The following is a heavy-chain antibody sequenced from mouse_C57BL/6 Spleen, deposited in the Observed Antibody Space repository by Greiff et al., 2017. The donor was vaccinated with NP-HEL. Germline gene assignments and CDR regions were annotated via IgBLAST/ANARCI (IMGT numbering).Heavy chain of an antibody. CDR2: IDPEDGET. D-gene: IGHD1-1*01. CDR3: ARNDGSSYWYFDV. V-gene: IGHV14-2*01. CDR1: GFNIKDYY. J-gene: IGHJ1*03. Sequence: VQLQQSGAALVKPGASVKLSCTAFGFNIKDYYMHWVKQRTEKGLEWIGRIDPEDGETKYAPKFQGKATITADTSSNTSYLQLSSLRSEDTDVYYCARNDGSSYWYFDVWGTGTTVTVSS.